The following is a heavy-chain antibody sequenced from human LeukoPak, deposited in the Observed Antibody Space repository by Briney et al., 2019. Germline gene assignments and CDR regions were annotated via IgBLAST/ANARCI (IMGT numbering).Heavy chain of an antibody. V-gene: IGHV4-34*01. CDR3: ARGTNGPRLNY. CDR2: INPSGSA. CDR1: GGSFSAYY. Sequence: PSETLPLTCAVNGGSFSAYYWTWIRQSPGKGLEWIGEINPSGSANYHPSLKSRVTTSLDTSNNQFSLRLRSVTAADTALYYCARGTNGPRLNYWGQGTLVTVSS. D-gene: IGHD5-12*01. J-gene: IGHJ4*02.